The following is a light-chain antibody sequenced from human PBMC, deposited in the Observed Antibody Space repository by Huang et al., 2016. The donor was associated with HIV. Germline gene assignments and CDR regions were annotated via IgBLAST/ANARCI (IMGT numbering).Light chain of an antibody. CDR1: QSVHSY. CDR3: QQRSAWPLT. V-gene: IGKV3-11*01. Sequence: EIVLTQSPATLSLSPGERATLSCRASQSVHSYLAWYQQKPGQAPRLLRYDASNRATGIPARVSGSGSGADFTLTNSNLQSEDFAVYYCQQRSAWPLTFGGGTKVEI. CDR2: DAS. J-gene: IGKJ4*01.